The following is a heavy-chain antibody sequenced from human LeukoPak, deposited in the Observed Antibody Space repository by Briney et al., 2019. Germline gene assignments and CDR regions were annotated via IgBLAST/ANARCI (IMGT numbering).Heavy chain of an antibody. J-gene: IGHJ5*02. D-gene: IGHD3-10*01. CDR1: RFTFSRYG. CDR3: TKEGLGSGSPFSGWFDP. V-gene: IGHV3-30*18. CDR2: LSNEASTQ. Sequence: GSLRLSCAASRFTFSRYGMDWVRTAPGEGLEWVAVLSNEASTQYHADSVKGRFTISRDKSMNILYLQMDSLRSEDTAVYYFTKEGLGSGSPFSGWFDPWGQGTLVTVSS.